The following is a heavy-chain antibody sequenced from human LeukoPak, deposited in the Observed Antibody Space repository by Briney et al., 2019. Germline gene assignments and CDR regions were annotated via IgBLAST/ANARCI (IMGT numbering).Heavy chain of an antibody. V-gene: IGHV3-20*04. CDR1: GFTFDDYG. J-gene: IGHJ3*02. CDR3: ARVRYSYGYASAFDI. Sequence: GGSLRFSCAASGFTFDDYGMSWVRHAPGKGLEWVSGINWKGGSTVYADSVKGRFTISRDNAKNSLYLQMNSLRAEDTALYYCARVRYSYGYASAFDIWGQGAMVTVSS. D-gene: IGHD5-18*01. CDR2: INWKGGST.